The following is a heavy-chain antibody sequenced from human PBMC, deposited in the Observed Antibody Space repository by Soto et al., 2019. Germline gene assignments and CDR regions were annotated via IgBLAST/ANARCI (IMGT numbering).Heavy chain of an antibody. V-gene: IGHV3-23*01. CDR3: AKFFVETGGSSGWPWTFHY. J-gene: IGHJ4*02. CDR1: GFTFSSYA. D-gene: IGHD6-25*01. Sequence: EVQLLESGGGLVQPGRSLRLSCAASGFTFSSYAMSWVRQAPGKGLEWVSAISGSGGTTYYAASVKGRFTISRDNSKNTLFLQMNSLRAEDTAVYYCAKFFVETGGSSGWPWTFHYWGQGPWSPSPQ. CDR2: ISGSGGTT.